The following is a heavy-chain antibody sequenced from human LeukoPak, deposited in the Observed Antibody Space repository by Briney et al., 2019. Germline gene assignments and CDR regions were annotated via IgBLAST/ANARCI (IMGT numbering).Heavy chain of an antibody. CDR1: GYTFTGYY. CDR3: AREGKYCSSTSCYTTFDY. J-gene: IGHJ4*02. Sequence: ASVTVSCKASGYTFTGYYMHWVRQAPGQGLEWMGWINPNSGGTNYAQKFQGRVTMTRDTSISTAYMELSRLRSDDTAVYYCAREGKYCSSTSCYTTFDYWGQGTLVTVSS. CDR2: INPNSGGT. D-gene: IGHD2-2*02. V-gene: IGHV1-2*02.